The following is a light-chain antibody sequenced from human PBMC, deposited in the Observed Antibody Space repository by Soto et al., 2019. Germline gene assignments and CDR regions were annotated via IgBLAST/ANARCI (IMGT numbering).Light chain of an antibody. CDR1: QSVSSN. V-gene: IGKV3-15*01. CDR2: DAS. Sequence: ETVMTQSPATLSVSPGERPTLSCRASQSVSSNLAWYQQKPGQAPRLLIYDASTRAIGIPARFSGSGSGTEFTLTISSLQSEDFAVYYCQQYNTWPLTFGPGTKVDIK. J-gene: IGKJ3*01. CDR3: QQYNTWPLT.